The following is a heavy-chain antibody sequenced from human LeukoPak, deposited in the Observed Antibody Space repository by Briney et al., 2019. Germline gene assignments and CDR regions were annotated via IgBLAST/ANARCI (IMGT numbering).Heavy chain of an antibody. V-gene: IGHV4-39*07. D-gene: IGHD6-13*01. CDR3: ARDRIGQQFDSYYGMDV. CDR1: GGSISSSSYY. J-gene: IGHJ6*02. CDR2: IYYSGST. Sequence: SETLSLTCTVSGGSISSSSYYWGWIRQPPGKGLEWIGSIYYSGSTYYNPSLKSRVTISVDTSKNQFSLKLSSVTAADTAVYYCARDRIGQQFDSYYGMDVWGQGTTVTVSS.